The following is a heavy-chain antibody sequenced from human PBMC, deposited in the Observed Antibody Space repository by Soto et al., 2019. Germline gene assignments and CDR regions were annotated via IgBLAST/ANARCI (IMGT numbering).Heavy chain of an antibody. CDR3: ARDRPGISVIRAVKTYNYFDP. V-gene: IGHV1-18*01. CDR1: GYNFLTYG. CDR2: ISTDNTHR. D-gene: IGHD3-10*01. J-gene: IGHJ5*02. Sequence: GASVKVSCKASGYNFLTYGISWLRQAPGRGLEWMGWISTDNTHRNYAQNVQERVTMTTDTSTNTAYMELRSLRSDDTAIYYCARDRPGISVIRAVKTYNYFDPWGQGTQVTVSS.